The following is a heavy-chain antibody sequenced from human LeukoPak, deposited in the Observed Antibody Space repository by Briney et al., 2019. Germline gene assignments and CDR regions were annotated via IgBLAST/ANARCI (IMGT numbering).Heavy chain of an antibody. D-gene: IGHD3-22*01. J-gene: IGHJ4*02. Sequence: PSETLSLTCTVSGGSISSSGYYWGWIRQPPGKGLEWIGSISSGGSTYYIPSLKSRVTISVDTSKNQFSLKLSSVTAADTAVYYCARRSYDGSGYYYVDYWGQGTLVTVSS. CDR2: ISSGGST. V-gene: IGHV4-39*01. CDR3: ARRSYDGSGYYYVDY. CDR1: GGSISSSGYY.